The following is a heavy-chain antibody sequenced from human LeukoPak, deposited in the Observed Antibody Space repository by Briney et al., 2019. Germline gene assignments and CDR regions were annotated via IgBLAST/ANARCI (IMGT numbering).Heavy chain of an antibody. Sequence: GGSLRLSCAASGFTFSSYSMNWVRQAPGKGPEWVSSISSSSSYIYYADSVKGRFTISRDNAKNSLYLQMNSLRAEDTAVYYCARDGSTWYTDAFDIWGQGTMVTVSS. CDR2: ISSSSSYI. J-gene: IGHJ3*02. D-gene: IGHD1-1*01. CDR1: GFTFSSYS. CDR3: ARDGSTWYTDAFDI. V-gene: IGHV3-21*01.